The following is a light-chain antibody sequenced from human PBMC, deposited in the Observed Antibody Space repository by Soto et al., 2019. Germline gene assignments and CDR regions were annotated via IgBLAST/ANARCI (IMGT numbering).Light chain of an antibody. CDR3: QSYDSSLSGRGVV. CDR2: GNS. V-gene: IGLV1-40*01. Sequence: QSVLTQPPSVSGAPGQRVTISCTGSSSNIGAGYDVHWYQQLPGTAPKLLIYGNSNRPSGVPDRFSGYKSGTSASLAITGLQAEDEADYYCQSYDSSLSGRGVVFGGGTKVTVL. CDR1: SSNIGAGYD. J-gene: IGLJ2*01.